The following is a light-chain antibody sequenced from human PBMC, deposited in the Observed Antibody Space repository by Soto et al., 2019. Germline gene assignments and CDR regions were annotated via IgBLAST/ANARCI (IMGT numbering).Light chain of an antibody. Sequence: QPVLTQPPSVSGAPGQRVTISCTGSSSNIGAGYDVHWYQQLPGTAPKVLIYGNINRPSGVPDRFSGSRSGTSASLAITGLQAEDEADYYCQSYDSSLSGSMVFGGGTKLTVL. V-gene: IGLV1-40*01. CDR3: QSYDSSLSGSMV. CDR2: GNI. CDR1: SSNIGAGYD. J-gene: IGLJ2*01.